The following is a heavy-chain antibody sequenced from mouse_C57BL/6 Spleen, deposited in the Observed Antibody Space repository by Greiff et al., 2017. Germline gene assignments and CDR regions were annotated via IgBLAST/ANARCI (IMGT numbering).Heavy chain of an antibody. V-gene: IGHV5-4*01. CDR3: ARDSGLRPYYAMDD. J-gene: IGHJ4*01. CDR2: ISDGGSYT. CDR1: GFTFSSYA. Sequence: EVKLVESGGGLVKPGGSLKLSCAASGFTFSSYAMSWVRQTPEKRLEWVATISDGGSYTYYPDNVKGRFTISRDNAKNNLYLQMSHLKSEDTAMYYCARDSGLRPYYAMDDWGQGTSVTVSS. D-gene: IGHD2-4*01.